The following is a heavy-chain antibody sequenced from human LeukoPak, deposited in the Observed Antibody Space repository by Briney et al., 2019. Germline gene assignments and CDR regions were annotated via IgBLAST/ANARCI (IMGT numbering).Heavy chain of an antibody. CDR3: ARGPTISGTGYFDY. J-gene: IGHJ4*03. D-gene: IGHD1-7*01. CDR2: IDHRGDT. CDR1: GESFNRYY. Sequence: SETLSLTCAVYGESFNRYYWSWIRQSPGKGLEWIAEIDHRGDTNYNPSVKGRVIISIDTSKNQFSLKVKSVIATDTAVYYCARGPTISGTGYFDYWGQGTLVTVSS. V-gene: IGHV4-34*01.